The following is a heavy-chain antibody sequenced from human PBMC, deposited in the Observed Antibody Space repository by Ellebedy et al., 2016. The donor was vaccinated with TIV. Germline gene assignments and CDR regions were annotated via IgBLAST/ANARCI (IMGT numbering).Heavy chain of an antibody. Sequence: GESLKISCAASGFSVSSRYMSWVRQAPGKGLEWVAVIYTGGDTHYADSVEGRFTISRHNSTNTLYLQVNSLRPEDAPVYYCAVHQVSWFSAFDIWGPGAEVTVSS. J-gene: IGHJ3*02. CDR3: AVHQVSWFSAFDI. CDR1: GFSVSSRY. CDR2: IYTGGDT. D-gene: IGHD6-13*01. V-gene: IGHV3-53*01.